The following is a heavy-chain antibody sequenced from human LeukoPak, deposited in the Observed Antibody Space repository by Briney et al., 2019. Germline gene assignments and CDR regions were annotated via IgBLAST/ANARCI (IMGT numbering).Heavy chain of an antibody. J-gene: IGHJ5*02. Sequence: RSSETLSLTCAVYGGSFSGYYWSWIRQPPGEGLEWIGEINHSGSTNYNPSLKSRVTISVDTSKNQFSLKLSSVTAADTAVYYCASRVLRYFDWLFDPWGQGTLVTVSS. CDR3: ASRVLRYFDWLFDP. CDR1: GGSFSGYY. D-gene: IGHD3-9*01. CDR2: INHSGST. V-gene: IGHV4-34*01.